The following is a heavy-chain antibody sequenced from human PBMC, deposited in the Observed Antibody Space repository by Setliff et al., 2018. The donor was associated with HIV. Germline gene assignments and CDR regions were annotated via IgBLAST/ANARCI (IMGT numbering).Heavy chain of an antibody. J-gene: IGHJ3*02. CDR3: ARGFVLRFLEWSMPDAFDI. CDR2: IHYSGNT. CDR1: GGSISSGGYY. Sequence: PSETLSLTCTVSGGSISSGGYYYSWIRQHPVKGLEYIGHIHYSGNTYYNPSLKSRVTISVDTSKNQFSLKLSSVTAADTAVYYCARGFVLRFLEWSMPDAFDIWGQGTMVTVSS. D-gene: IGHD3-3*01. V-gene: IGHV4-30-4*01.